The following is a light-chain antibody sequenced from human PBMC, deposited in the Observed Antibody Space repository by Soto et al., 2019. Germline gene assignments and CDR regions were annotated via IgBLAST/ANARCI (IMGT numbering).Light chain of an antibody. CDR1: QSCDND. CDR2: DAS. Sequence: EIVMTQSPATLSVSPGDRATLSCRASQSCDNDLAWYQQKPGQPPRLLIYDASTRATGIPARFSGSQSGTEFTLTISSLLSEDFAVYFCQQYNNWPLTFGGGTKVDI. J-gene: IGKJ4*01. CDR3: QQYNNWPLT. V-gene: IGKV3D-15*01.